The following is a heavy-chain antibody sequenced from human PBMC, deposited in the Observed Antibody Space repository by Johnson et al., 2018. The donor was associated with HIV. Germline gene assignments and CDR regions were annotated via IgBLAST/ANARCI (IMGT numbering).Heavy chain of an antibody. V-gene: IGHV3-33*03. Sequence: VQLVESGGGVVQPGKSLRLSCVGSGFTFSSYGMHWVRQAPGEGLDWVAFISRDGGTEYYADSVKGRFAITRDNSKNTLYLRMNSLKTEDTGVYYCTTGLYWSDAFDVWGRGTVVTVSP. CDR3: TTGLYWSDAFDV. CDR1: GFTFSSYG. D-gene: IGHD1-1*01. CDR2: ISRDGGTE. J-gene: IGHJ3*01.